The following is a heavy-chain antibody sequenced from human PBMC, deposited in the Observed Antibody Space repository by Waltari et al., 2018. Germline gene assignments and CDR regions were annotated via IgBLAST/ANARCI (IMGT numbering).Heavy chain of an antibody. CDR2: ISYDGSNK. CDR3: ARGDIAVAAIDY. D-gene: IGHD6-19*01. Sequence: QVQLVESGGGVVQPGRSLRLSCAASGFTFSSSAMHWVRQAPGKGLEWVAVISYDGSNKYYADSVKGRFTISRDNSKNTLYLQMNSLRAEDTAVYYCARGDIAVAAIDYWGQGTLVTVSS. CDR1: GFTFSSSA. V-gene: IGHV3-30-3*01. J-gene: IGHJ4*02.